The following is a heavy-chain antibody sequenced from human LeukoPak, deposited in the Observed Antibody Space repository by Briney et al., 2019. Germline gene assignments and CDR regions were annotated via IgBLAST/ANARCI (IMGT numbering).Heavy chain of an antibody. Sequence: SETLSLTCAVYGGSFSGYYWSWIRQPPGKGLEWIGEINHSGSTNYNPSLKSRVTISVDTSKNQFSLKLSSVTAADTAVYYCARHIPSPTTVAGTDYWGQGTLVTVSS. J-gene: IGHJ4*02. V-gene: IGHV4-34*01. D-gene: IGHD6-19*01. CDR1: GGSFSGYY. CDR2: INHSGST. CDR3: ARHIPSPTTVAGTDY.